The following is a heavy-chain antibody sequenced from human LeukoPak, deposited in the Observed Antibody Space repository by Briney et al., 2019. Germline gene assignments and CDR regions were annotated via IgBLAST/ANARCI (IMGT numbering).Heavy chain of an antibody. CDR1: GGSISSYY. J-gene: IGHJ3*02. V-gene: IGHV4-59*01. D-gene: IGHD1-26*01. Sequence: PSETLSLTCTVSGGSISSYYCSWIRQPPGKGLEWIGYIYYSGSTNYNPSLKSRVTISVDTSKNQFSLKLSSVTAADTAVYYCAANSGSHDAFDIWGQGTMVTVSS. CDR2: IYYSGST. CDR3: AANSGSHDAFDI.